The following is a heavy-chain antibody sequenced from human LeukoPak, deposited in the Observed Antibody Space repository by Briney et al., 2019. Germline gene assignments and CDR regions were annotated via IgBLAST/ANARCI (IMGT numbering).Heavy chain of an antibody. J-gene: IGHJ4*02. CDR1: GYTFTGYY. Sequence: ASVKVSCKASGYTFTGYYMYWVRQAPGQGLEWMGWINPNSGGTNYAQKFQGRVTMTRDTSISTAYMELSRLRSDDTAVYYCARSIAAAGTPRGYWGQGTLVTVSS. CDR2: INPNSGGT. D-gene: IGHD6-13*01. CDR3: ARSIAAAGTPRGY. V-gene: IGHV1-2*02.